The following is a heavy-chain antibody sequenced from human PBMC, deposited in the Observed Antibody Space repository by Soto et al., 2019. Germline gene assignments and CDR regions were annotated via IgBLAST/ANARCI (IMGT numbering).Heavy chain of an antibody. CDR3: AREYCTNGVCYTFWFDP. CDR1: GGSFIGYY. J-gene: IGHJ5*02. CDR2: INHSGST. D-gene: IGHD2-8*01. V-gene: IGHV4-34*01. Sequence: SETLSLTCAVYGGSFIGYYCSFIRHPPFKWLEWIVEINHSGSTNYNPSLKSRVTISVDTSKNQFSLKLSSVTAADTAVYYCAREYCTNGVCYTFWFDPWGQGTLVTVSS.